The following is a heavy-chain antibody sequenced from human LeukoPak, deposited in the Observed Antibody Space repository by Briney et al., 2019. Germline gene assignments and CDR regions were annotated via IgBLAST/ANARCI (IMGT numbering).Heavy chain of an antibody. V-gene: IGHV3-30*18. J-gene: IGHJ4*02. D-gene: IGHD1-1*01. CDR2: ISEDGRNE. CDR1: GFTFNNYG. Sequence: PGGSLTLSCPAYGFTFNNYGMHYVRQAPGKGLDWVAVISEDGRNEKYAGSVRSRFTTTRDDSTNTLYLQMNSLRAEDTGVYYCAKDRETTASGTFDYWGQGTLVTVSS. CDR3: AKDRETTASGTFDY.